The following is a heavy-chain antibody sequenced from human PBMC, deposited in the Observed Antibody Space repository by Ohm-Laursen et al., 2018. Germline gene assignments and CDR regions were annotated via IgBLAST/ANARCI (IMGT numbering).Heavy chain of an antibody. V-gene: IGHV1-8*01. CDR2: MNPNSGNT. CDR1: GYTFTSYD. Sequence: ASVKVSCNASGYTFTSYDINWARQATGQGLEWMGWMNPNSGNTGYAQRFQGRVTMTRNTSISTAYMELSSLRSEDTAVYYCARRTAAGYYYYGMDVWGQGTTVTVSS. CDR3: ARRTAAGYYYYGMDV. D-gene: IGHD6-13*01. J-gene: IGHJ6*02.